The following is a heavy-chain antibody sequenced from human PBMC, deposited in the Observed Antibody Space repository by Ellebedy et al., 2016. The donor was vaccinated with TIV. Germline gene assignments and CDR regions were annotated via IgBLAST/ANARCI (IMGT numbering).Heavy chain of an antibody. D-gene: IGHD2-15*01. CDR2: ITSSGAYI. J-gene: IGHJ5*02. V-gene: IGHV3-21*01. CDR3: AREGCSGGSCYSYWLDP. Sequence: GGSLRLSXAASGFSFSDHTMNWVRQAPGKGLEWVSSITSSGAYIYYADSLKGRFTISRDNAKNSVYLQMNSLSAEDTAVYYCAREGCSGGSCYSYWLDPWGQGTLVTVSS. CDR1: GFSFSDHT.